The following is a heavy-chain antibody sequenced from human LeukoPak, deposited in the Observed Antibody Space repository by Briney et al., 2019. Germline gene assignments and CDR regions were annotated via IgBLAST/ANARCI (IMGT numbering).Heavy chain of an antibody. CDR3: ATDRATQYFDY. J-gene: IGHJ4*02. CDR1: GITFRNYG. CDR2: IWYDGSNK. D-gene: IGHD2-15*01. V-gene: IGHV3-33*01. Sequence: GGSLRPSCAASGITFRNYGMHWVRQAPGKGLEWVAVIWYDGSNKDYADSVKGRFTVSRDNSRNTLFLQKNSLRVEDTAVYYCATDRATQYFDYWGQGTLVSVPS.